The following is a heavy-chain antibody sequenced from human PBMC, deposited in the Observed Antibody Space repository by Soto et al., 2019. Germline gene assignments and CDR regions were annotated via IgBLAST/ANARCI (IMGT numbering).Heavy chain of an antibody. J-gene: IGHJ6*02. CDR1: GFSLSRYG. V-gene: IGHV3-30*03. D-gene: IGHD1-1*01. CDR3: AGALENPYFYYGLNV. CDR2: TTYDGGIK. Sequence: EGSLRLSCSASGFSLSRYGMEWVRLAPGKGLEWVAATTYDGGIKHYVDSVKGRFTSSRDDSKNTLYLQMNSLRVEDTATYYCAGALENPYFYYGLNVWGQGTTVTVSS.